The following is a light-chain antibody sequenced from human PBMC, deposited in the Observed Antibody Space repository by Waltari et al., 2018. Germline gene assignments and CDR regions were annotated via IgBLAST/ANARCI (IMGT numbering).Light chain of an antibody. CDR2: SAS. V-gene: IGKV3-15*01. CDR3: QQYNKWPLA. Sequence: EIVMTQSPATLSVSPEARATLSCRASQRVGSDLAWYQQKPGQAPRLLIYSASTRATGIPARFSGSGSGTDFTLTISSMQSEDFAVYYCQQYNKWPLAFGQGTKVEIK. CDR1: QRVGSD. J-gene: IGKJ1*01.